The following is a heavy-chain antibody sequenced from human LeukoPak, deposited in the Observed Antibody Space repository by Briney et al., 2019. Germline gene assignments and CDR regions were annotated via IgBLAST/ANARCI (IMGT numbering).Heavy chain of an antibody. Sequence: ASVKVSCKVPGYTLTELSMHWVRQAPGKGLEWMGGFDPEDGETIYAQKFQGRVTMTEDTSTDTAYMELSSLRSEDTAVYYCATALYCSGGSCQQDYWGQGTLVTVSS. V-gene: IGHV1-24*01. CDR3: ATALYCSGGSCQQDY. J-gene: IGHJ4*02. D-gene: IGHD2-15*01. CDR2: FDPEDGET. CDR1: GYTLTELS.